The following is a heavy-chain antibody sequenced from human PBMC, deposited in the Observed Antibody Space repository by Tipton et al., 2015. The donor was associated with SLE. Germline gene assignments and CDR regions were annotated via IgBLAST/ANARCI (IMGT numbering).Heavy chain of an antibody. CDR3: ASHGWELRPFDY. D-gene: IGHD1-26*01. J-gene: IGHJ4*02. CDR2: IDYSGST. V-gene: IGHV4-39*01. Sequence: TLSLTCAVSGGSISSSSYYWGWIRQPPGKGREWIGSIDYSGSTYYNPALKRRVTLSVGTSKNQFSLKLSSVTAADTAVYYCASHGWELRPFDYWGQGTLVSVSS. CDR1: GGSISSSSYY.